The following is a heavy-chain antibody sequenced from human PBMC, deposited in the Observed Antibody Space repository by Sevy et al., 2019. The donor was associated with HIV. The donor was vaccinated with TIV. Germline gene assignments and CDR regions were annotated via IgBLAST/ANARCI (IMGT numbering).Heavy chain of an antibody. Sequence: GGSLRLSCAASGFALSNYYAMHWVRQAPGKGLEWVALISYDGSDKYYADSVKGRFTISRDNFKNTLYLQMNSLTTEDTAVYYCARPRANYVDHYFFYAMDVWGQGTTVPVSS. CDR2: ISYDGSDK. CDR3: ARPRANYVDHYFFYAMDV. V-gene: IGHV3-30-3*01. D-gene: IGHD4-17*01. CDR1: GFALSNYYA. J-gene: IGHJ6*02.